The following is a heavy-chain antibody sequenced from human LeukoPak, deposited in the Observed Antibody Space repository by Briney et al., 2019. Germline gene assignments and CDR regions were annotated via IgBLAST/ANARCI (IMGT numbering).Heavy chain of an antibody. CDR2: ISGSGGST. CDR1: GFTFSSYA. Sequence: GGSLRLSCAASGFTFSSYAMSWVRQAPGKGLEWVSVISGSGGSTYYADSVKGRFTISRDNSKNTLYLQMNSLRAEDTAVYYCAKDRGNYEYSFDHWGQGTLVTVSS. J-gene: IGHJ4*02. D-gene: IGHD1-7*01. CDR3: AKDRGNYEYSFDH. V-gene: IGHV3-23*01.